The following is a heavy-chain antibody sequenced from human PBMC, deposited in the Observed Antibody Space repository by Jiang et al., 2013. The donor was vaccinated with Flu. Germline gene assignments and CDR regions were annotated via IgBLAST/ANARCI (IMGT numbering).Heavy chain of an antibody. CDR2: IYPGDSDT. Sequence: GAEVKKPGESLKISCKGSGYSFTSYWIGWVRQMPGKGLEWMGIIYPGDSDTRYSPSFQGQVTISADKSISTAYLQWSSLKASDTAMYYCARPFQPAIVGATTSFDYVGPGNPGHRLL. V-gene: IGHV5-51*03. J-gene: IGHJ4*02. CDR1: GYSFTSYW. D-gene: IGHD1-26*01. CDR3: ARPFQPAIVGATTSFDY.